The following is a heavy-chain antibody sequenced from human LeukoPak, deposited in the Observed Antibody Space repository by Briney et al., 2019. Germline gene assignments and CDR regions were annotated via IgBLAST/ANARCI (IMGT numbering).Heavy chain of an antibody. CDR2: INHSGST. J-gene: IGHJ4*02. D-gene: IGHD2-15*01. CDR3: ARPGYCSGGSCSHFDY. V-gene: IGHV4-34*01. Sequence: SETLSLTCAVYGGSFSGYYWSWIRQPPGKGLEWIGEINHSGSTNHNPSLKSRVTISVDTSKNQFSPKLSSVTAADTAVYYCARPGYCSGGSCSHFDYWGQGTLVTVSS. CDR1: GGSFSGYY.